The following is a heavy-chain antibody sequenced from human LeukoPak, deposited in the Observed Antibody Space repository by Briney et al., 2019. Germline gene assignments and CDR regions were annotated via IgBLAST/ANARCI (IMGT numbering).Heavy chain of an antibody. Sequence: AGGSLRLSCAASGFTFSGYSMNWVRQAPGKGLEWVSYISSSSSTISYADSVKGRFTISRDNAKNSLYLQMNSLRAEDTAVYYCARETRYCMDVWGKGTTVTVTS. V-gene: IGHV3-48*01. J-gene: IGHJ6*03. CDR3: ARETRYCMDV. CDR2: ISSSSSTI. CDR1: GFTFSGYS.